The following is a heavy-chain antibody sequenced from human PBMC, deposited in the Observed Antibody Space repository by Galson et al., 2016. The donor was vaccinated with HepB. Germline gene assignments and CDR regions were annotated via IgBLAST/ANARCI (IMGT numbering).Heavy chain of an antibody. CDR1: GFTFSSHD. J-gene: IGHJ4*02. CDR2: IYGSGDGT. V-gene: IGHV3-23*01. Sequence: SLRLSCAASGFTFSSHDFAWVRQAPGKGLEWVAAIYGSGDGTSYLDSVKGRFTISRDNFKSMLYLQMNSLSVEDTALYYCAKDYCTGFNCYVDGHYFDYWGQGVLVTVSS. CDR3: AKDYCTGFNCYVDGHYFDY. D-gene: IGHD2-8*02.